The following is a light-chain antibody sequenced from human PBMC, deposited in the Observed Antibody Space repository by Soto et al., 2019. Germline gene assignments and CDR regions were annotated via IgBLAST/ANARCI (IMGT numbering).Light chain of an antibody. CDR1: QSIKTW. V-gene: IGKV1-5*01. Sequence: DIQMTQSPSALSASVGDRVTITCRASQSIKTWLAWYQRKPGRAPNLLIYDASSLQSGVPSRFSGSGSGTEFTLTISSLQPDDSATYYCQQYESYSWTFSQGTKVEIK. J-gene: IGKJ1*01. CDR2: DAS. CDR3: QQYESYSWT.